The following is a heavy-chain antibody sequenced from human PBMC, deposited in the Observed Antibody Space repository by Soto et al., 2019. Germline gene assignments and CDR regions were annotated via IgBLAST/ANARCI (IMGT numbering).Heavy chain of an antibody. Sequence: SVKVSCKASGVTFSSYAISWVRQAPGQGLEWMGGIIPIFGTANYAQKFQGRVTITADESTSTAYMELSSLRSEDTAVYYCARDIRDIVVVPAAIGWFDPWGQGTLVTVSS. CDR3: ARDIRDIVVVPAAIGWFDP. CDR2: IIPIFGTA. CDR1: GVTFSSYA. V-gene: IGHV1-69*13. D-gene: IGHD2-2*02. J-gene: IGHJ5*02.